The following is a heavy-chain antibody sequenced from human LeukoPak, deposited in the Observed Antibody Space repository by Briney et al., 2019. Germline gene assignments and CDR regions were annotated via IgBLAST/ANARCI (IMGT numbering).Heavy chain of an antibody. CDR2: INPNSGGT. CDR3: ARVDYYDSSGYYSFDY. D-gene: IGHD3-22*01. J-gene: IGHJ4*02. V-gene: IGHV1-2*02. CDR1: GYTFTGYY. Sequence: HWASVKVSCKASGYTFTGYYMHWVRQAPGQGLEWMGWINPNSGGTNYAQKFQGRVTMTRDTSISTAYMELSRLRSDDTAVYYCARVDYYDSSGYYSFDYWGQGTLVTVSS.